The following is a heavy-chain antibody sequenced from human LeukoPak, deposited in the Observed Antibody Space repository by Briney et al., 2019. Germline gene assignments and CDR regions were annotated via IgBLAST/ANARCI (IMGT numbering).Heavy chain of an antibody. Sequence: ASVKVSCKASGYTFTSYYMHWVRQAPRQGLEWMGLINHSGGSTSYAQKFQDRVIMTRDTSTSTVYMELSSLRSDDTAVYYCARGSSGYSSGWYHDYWGQGTLVTVSS. J-gene: IGHJ4*02. CDR2: INHSGGST. CDR1: GYTFTSYY. D-gene: IGHD6-19*01. CDR3: ARGSSGYSSGWYHDY. V-gene: IGHV1-46*01.